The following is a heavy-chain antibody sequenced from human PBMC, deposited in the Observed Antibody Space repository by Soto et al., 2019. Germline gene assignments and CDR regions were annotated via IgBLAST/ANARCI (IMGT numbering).Heavy chain of an antibody. CDR1: GFTFSSYA. CDR3: ARDRVYYGSGTAGWLDP. V-gene: IGHV3-30-3*01. CDR2: MSYDGSST. D-gene: IGHD3-10*01. Sequence: QVQLVESGGGVVQPGRSLRLSCAASGFTFSSYAIHWVRQAPGKGLEWMAVMSYDGSSTFYADSVKGRFTISRDNSKNTMYLQMNSLRPEDTAVYFCARDRVYYGSGTAGWLDPWGQGTLVTVPS. J-gene: IGHJ5*02.